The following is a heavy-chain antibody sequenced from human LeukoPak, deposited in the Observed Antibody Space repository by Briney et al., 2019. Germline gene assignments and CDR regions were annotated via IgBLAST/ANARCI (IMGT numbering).Heavy chain of an antibody. CDR2: MGSDGFST. J-gene: IGHJ3*02. CDR1: GFTFSSYT. V-gene: IGHV3-64*01. D-gene: IGHD3-22*01. CDR3: AREGHTSGYCGAYDI. Sequence: GGSLRLSCAASGFTFSSYTFHWARLAPGKGLEYVSAMGSDGFSTYYANSVKGRFTISRDNSKNTLFLQMDSLRPDDTAVYYCAREGHTSGYCGAYDIWGLGTMVTVSS.